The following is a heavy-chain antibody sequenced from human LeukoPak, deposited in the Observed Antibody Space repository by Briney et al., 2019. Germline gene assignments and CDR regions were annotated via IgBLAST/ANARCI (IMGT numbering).Heavy chain of an antibody. CDR3: ARQGGYCDASSCYSGDYYYYHGMDV. CDR1: GGSISSGRYY. D-gene: IGHD2-2*02. Sequence: PLQTLSLTCTVSGGSISSGRYYWSWIRQPAGKALEWIGRLSSTGSTNYNPSLKSRVTISVDTSKNQFALNLSSVTAADTAVYYCARQGGYCDASSCYSGDYYYYHGMDVWGQGTTVTVSS. V-gene: IGHV4-61*02. J-gene: IGHJ6*02. CDR2: LSSTGST.